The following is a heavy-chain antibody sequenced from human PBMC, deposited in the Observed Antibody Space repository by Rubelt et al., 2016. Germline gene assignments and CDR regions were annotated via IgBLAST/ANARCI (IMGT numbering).Heavy chain of an antibody. CDR2: IYPGDSDT. J-gene: IGHJ3*01. Sequence: EVQLVQSGAEVKKPGESLQISCKGSGCSFTIYWIGWVRQMPGKGLEWMGIIYPGDSDTRYSPCLRVHISMSANKSNSAAYLEGSSLKDSQAGIYCCARHGRVESGGAYNDWGQGAMVTVSS. V-gene: IGHV5-51*01. CDR1: GCSFTIYW. D-gene: IGHD1-26*01. CDR3: ARHGRVESGGAYND.